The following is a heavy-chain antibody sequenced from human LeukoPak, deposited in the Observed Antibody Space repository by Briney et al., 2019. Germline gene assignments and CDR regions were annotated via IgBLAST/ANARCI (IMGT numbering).Heavy chain of an antibody. CDR3: ARAPLLTGYFDFDY. Sequence: SETLSLTCTVSGGSISSYYWSWIRQPPGKGLEWIGYIYYSGSTNYNPSLKSRVTISVKTSKNQFSLKLSSVTAADTAVYYCARAPLLTGYFDFDYWGQGTLVTVSS. D-gene: IGHD3-9*01. J-gene: IGHJ4*02. CDR2: IYYSGST. CDR1: GGSISSYY. V-gene: IGHV4-59*01.